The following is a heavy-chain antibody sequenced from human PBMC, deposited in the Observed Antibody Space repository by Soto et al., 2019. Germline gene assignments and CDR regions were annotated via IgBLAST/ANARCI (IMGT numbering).Heavy chain of an antibody. CDR3: AHRRTVDGVWYTFDY. CDR2: AYWDDDK. V-gene: IGHV2-5*02. D-gene: IGHD2-8*01. Sequence: QITLKESGPALMKPTQTLTLTCTFSGFSLRTYGMAVGWIRQPPGKALEWLALAYWDDDKHYSPSLQSRLTITKDTSKNQVVLTMTNMDPVDTATYYCAHRRTVDGVWYTFDYWGQGILVTVSS. J-gene: IGHJ4*02. CDR1: GFSLRTYGMA.